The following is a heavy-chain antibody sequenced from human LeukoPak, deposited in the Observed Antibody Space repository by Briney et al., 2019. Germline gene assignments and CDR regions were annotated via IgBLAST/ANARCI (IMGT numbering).Heavy chain of an antibody. D-gene: IGHD3-10*01. CDR3: ARVPTYYYGSGSYYNYYCYGMDV. V-gene: IGHV4-31*03. CDR2: IYYSGST. CDR1: GGSISSGGYC. Sequence: SETLSLTCTVSGGSISSGGYCWSWIRQHPGKGLESIRYIYYSGSTYYNPSLKSRVTISVDTSKNQFSLKLSSVTAADTAVYYCARVPTYYYGSGSYYNYYCYGMDVWGKGTTVTVSS. J-gene: IGHJ6*04.